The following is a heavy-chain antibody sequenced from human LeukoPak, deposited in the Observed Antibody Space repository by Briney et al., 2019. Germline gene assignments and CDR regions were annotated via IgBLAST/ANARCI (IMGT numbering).Heavy chain of an antibody. CDR3: AREYHGGT. V-gene: IGHV3-74*01. CDR2: IKYDGTST. D-gene: IGHD3-10*01. Sequence: ASLRLFSSASGFSFSSDWMHWVRQTPGEGLVWVSRIKYDGTSTTYAASVKGRFTISRDNAKNTLYLKLNTLRAADTAVYYCAREYHGGTWGEGALLIVSS. CDR1: GFSFSSDW. J-gene: IGHJ5*02.